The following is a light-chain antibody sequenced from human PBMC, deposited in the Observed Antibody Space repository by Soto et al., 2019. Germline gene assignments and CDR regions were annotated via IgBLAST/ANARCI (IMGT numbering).Light chain of an antibody. CDR2: GAS. CDR3: QQYNISPYT. CDR1: QSVTSNY. V-gene: IGKV3-20*01. J-gene: IGKJ2*01. Sequence: EIVLTQSPGTLSLSPGEKATLSCRASQSVTSNYLAWYQQKPGQAPWLLIYGASSRATGIPDRFSGSGSGTDFTLTISRLEAEDFAVYYCQQYNISPYTFGQGTKLEIK.